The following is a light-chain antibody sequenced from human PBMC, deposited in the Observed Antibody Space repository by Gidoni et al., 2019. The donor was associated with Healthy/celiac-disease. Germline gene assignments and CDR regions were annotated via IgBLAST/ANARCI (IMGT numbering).Light chain of an antibody. J-gene: IGKJ1*01. CDR2: AES. Sequence: DIQMTQSPSSLSASVGNRVTISCRASQSISNYLNWYQQKPGKAPKLLIYAESSLQSGVPSRFSGSGSGTDFTLTISSLQPADFATYYCQQSYSTPWTFGQGTKVEIK. CDR3: QQSYSTPWT. V-gene: IGKV1-39*01. CDR1: QSISNY.